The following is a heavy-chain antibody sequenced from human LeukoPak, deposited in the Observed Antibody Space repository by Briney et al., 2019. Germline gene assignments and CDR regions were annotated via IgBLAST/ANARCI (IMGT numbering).Heavy chain of an antibody. CDR3: ARGGFGAAAETYATFDY. Sequence: SQTLSLTCTVSGGSFSSSDYYWSWIRQPPGKGLEWIGYMYYSGSTYYNPSLKSRISMSVDTSKSQFSLELSSVTAANTAVYYCARGGFGAAAETYATFDYWGPGTLVTVSS. V-gene: IGHV4-30-4*01. CDR1: GGSFSSSDYY. J-gene: IGHJ4*02. CDR2: MYYSGST. D-gene: IGHD6-13*01.